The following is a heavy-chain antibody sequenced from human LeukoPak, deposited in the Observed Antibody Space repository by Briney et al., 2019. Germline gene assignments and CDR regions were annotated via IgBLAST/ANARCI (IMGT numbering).Heavy chain of an antibody. D-gene: IGHD3-9*01. Sequence: KSGGSLRLSCAASGFTFSSYSMNWVRQAPGKGLEWVSSISSSSSYIYYADSVKGRFTISRDNAKNSLYLQMNSLRAEDTAVYYCARGRPYYDILTGYYRELDYWGQGTLVTVSS. V-gene: IGHV3-21*01. CDR2: ISSSSSYI. CDR1: GFTFSSYS. CDR3: ARGRPYYDILTGYYRELDY. J-gene: IGHJ4*02.